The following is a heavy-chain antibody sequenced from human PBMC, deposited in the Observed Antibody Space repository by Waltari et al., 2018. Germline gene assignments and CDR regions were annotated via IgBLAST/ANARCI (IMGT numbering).Heavy chain of an antibody. V-gene: IGHV1-2*02. CDR1: GYPFTSYY. D-gene: IGHD1-26*01. CDR3: ARTYQSGSYSDY. J-gene: IGHJ4*02. Sequence: QVQLVQSGAEVKKPGASVKVSCKTSGYPFTSYYMHWVRQAPGQGLEWMGWINTRNGGTNYAQKYQGRVTMTSDTSISTAYMELSRLISNDTAVDYCARTYQSGSYSDYWGQGTPVTVSS. CDR2: INTRNGGT.